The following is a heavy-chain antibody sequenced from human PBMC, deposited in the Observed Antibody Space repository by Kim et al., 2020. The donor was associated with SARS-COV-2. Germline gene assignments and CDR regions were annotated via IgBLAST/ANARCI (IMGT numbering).Heavy chain of an antibody. CDR1: GFTFSNAW. CDR3: TTGLTIFGVVNYFDY. V-gene: IGHV3-15*01. J-gene: IGHJ4*02. D-gene: IGHD3-3*01. CDR2: IKSKTDGGTT. Sequence: GGSLRLSCAASGFTFSNAWMSWVRQAPGKGLEWVGRIKSKTDGGTTDYAAPVKGRFTISRDDSKNTLYLQMNSLKTEDTAVYYCTTGLTIFGVVNYFDYWGQGTLVTVSS.